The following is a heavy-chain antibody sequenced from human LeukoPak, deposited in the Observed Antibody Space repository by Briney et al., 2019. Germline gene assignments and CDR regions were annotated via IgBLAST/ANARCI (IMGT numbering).Heavy chain of an antibody. CDR3: AKGHMVRGVIITARNRPNWSDP. CDR1: GFTFSSYA. Sequence: GGSLRLSCAASGFTFSSYAMSWVRQAPGKGLEWVSAISGSGGSTYYADSVKGRFTISRDNSKNTLYLQMNSLRAEDTAVYYCAKGHMVRGVIITARNRPNWSDPWGQGTLVTVSS. D-gene: IGHD3-10*01. CDR2: ISGSGGST. V-gene: IGHV3-23*01. J-gene: IGHJ5*02.